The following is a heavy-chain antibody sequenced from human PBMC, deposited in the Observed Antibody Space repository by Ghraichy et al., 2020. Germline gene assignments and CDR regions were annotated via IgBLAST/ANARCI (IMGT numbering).Heavy chain of an antibody. CDR2: FDPEDGET. V-gene: IGHV1-24*01. D-gene: IGHD3-3*01. Sequence: ASVKVSCKVSGYTLTELSMHWVRQAPGKGLEWMGGFDPEDGETIYAQKFQGRVTMTEDTSTDTAYMELSSLRSEDTAVYYCATGSTYYDFWSGYPLYYYYGIDVWGQGTTVTVSS. CDR3: ATGSTYYDFWSGYPLYYYYGIDV. CDR1: GYTLTELS. J-gene: IGHJ6*02.